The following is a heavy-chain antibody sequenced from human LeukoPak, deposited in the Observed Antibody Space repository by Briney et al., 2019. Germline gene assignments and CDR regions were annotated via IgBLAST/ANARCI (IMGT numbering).Heavy chain of an antibody. V-gene: IGHV3-7*01. D-gene: IGHD2-2*01. CDR2: IKQDGSEK. J-gene: IGHJ5*02. CDR1: GFTFGSYW. Sequence: GGSLRLSCAASGFTFGSYWMSWVRQAPGKGLEWGANIKQDGSEKYYVDSVKGRFTISRDNGKNSLYLQINSLRAEDTAVYYCARDCSSTNCYRGGFDPWGQGTLVTVSS. CDR3: ARDCSSTNCYRGGFDP.